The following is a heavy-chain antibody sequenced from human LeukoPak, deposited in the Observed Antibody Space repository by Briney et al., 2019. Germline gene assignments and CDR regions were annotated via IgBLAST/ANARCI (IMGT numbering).Heavy chain of an antibody. CDR1: GGSISSSSYY. CDR3: ANARTTGGQWFGESEDYYYGMDV. D-gene: IGHD3-10*01. J-gene: IGHJ6*02. Sequence: KPSETLSLTCTVSGGSISSSSYYWGWIRQPPGKGLEWIGSIYHSGSTYYNPSLKSRVTISVDTSKNQFSLKLSSVTAADTAVYYCANARTTGGQWFGESEDYYYGMDVWGQGTTVTVSS. V-gene: IGHV4-39*07. CDR2: IYHSGST.